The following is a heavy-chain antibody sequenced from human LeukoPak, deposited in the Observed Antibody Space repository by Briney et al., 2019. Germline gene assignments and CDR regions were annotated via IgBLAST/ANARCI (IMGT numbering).Heavy chain of an antibody. CDR2: IYYSGNT. Sequence: SETLSLTCTVSGVSISSSNSYWGWIRQPPGKGLEWIGSIYYSGNTYYNASLKSQVSISIDTSKNQFSLKLTSVTAADTAVYYCARQTGSGLFILPGGQGTLVNVPS. J-gene: IGHJ4*02. CDR1: GVSISSSNSY. D-gene: IGHD3/OR15-3a*01. V-gene: IGHV4-39*01. CDR3: ARQTGSGLFILP.